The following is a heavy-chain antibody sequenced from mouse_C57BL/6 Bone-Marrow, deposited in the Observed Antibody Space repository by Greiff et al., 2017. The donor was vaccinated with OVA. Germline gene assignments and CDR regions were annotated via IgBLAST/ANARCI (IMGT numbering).Heavy chain of an antibody. D-gene: IGHD1-1*01. J-gene: IGHJ4*01. CDR1: GFTFSDYY. V-gene: IGHV5-12*01. CDR2: ISNGGGST. Sequence: EVQVVESGGGLVQPGGSLKLSCAASGFTFSDYYMYWVRQTPEKRLEWVAYISNGGGSTYYPDTVKGRFTISRDNAKNTLYLQMSRLKAEDTAMYYWARQEYYGSSSYAMDYWGQGTSVTVSS. CDR3: ARQEYYGSSSYAMDY.